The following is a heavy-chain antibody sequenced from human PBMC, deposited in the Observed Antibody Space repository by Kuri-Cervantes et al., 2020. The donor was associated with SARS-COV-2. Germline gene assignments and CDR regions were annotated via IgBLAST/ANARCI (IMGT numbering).Heavy chain of an antibody. CDR2: ISYDGSNK. D-gene: IGHD5-18*01. CDR3: AKERTSGYSYGWNYYYYGMDV. V-gene: IGHV3-30*18. CDR1: GFTFSIYG. J-gene: IGHJ6*02. Sequence: GESLKISCAASGFTFSIYGMHWVRQAPGKGLEWVVVISYDGSNKYYADSVKGRFAISRDNSKNTLYLQMNSLRAEDTAVYYCAKERTSGYSYGWNYYYYGMDVWGQGTTVTVSS.